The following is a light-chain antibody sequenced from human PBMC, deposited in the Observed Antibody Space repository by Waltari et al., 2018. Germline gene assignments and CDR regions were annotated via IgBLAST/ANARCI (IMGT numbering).Light chain of an antibody. CDR1: NLADKS. CDR3: QAWDSSTVV. CDR2: QHN. V-gene: IGLV3-1*01. J-gene: IGLJ2*01. Sequence: SYELTQPPSVSVSPGQTARITCSGDNLADKSASWYQQKPGQSPVLVMTQHNKRTSGIPERFSGSNSGNTATLTISGTQTLDEADYYCQAWDSSTVVFGGGTKLTVL.